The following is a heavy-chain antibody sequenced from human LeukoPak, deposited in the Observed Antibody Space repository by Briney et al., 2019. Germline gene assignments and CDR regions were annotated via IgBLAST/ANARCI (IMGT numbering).Heavy chain of an antibody. CDR1: GFTFSSYS. V-gene: IGHV3-21*01. Sequence: GGSLRLSCAASGFTFSSYSMNWVRQAPGKGLEWVSSISSSSNYIYYADSVKGRVTISRDNSKNTVYLQMNSLRGEDTAVYYCAKDLGYCSSTSCYWYYYYMDVWGKGTTVTVSS. CDR3: AKDLGYCSSTSCYWYYYYMDV. D-gene: IGHD2-2*01. J-gene: IGHJ6*03. CDR2: ISSSSNYI.